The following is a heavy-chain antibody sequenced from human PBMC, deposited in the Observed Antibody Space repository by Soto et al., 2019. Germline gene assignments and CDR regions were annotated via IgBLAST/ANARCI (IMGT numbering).Heavy chain of an antibody. V-gene: IGHV1-2*04. J-gene: IGHJ5*02. Sequence: ASVKVSCKASGYTFTGYYMHWVRQAPGQGLEWMGWINPNSGGTNYAQKFQGWVTMTRDTSISTAYMELSRLRSDDTAVYYCARGAPDFWSGYPRPGWFDPWGQGTLVTVSS. D-gene: IGHD3-3*01. CDR3: ARGAPDFWSGYPRPGWFDP. CDR2: INPNSGGT. CDR1: GYTFTGYY.